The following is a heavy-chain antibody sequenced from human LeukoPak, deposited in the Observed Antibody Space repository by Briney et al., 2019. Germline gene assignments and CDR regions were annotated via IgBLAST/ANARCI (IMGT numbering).Heavy chain of an antibody. J-gene: IGHJ4*02. Sequence: PGGSLRLSCAASGFTFSDHAMHWVRRAPGKGLEWVSAVGIAADTFYPGSVKGRFTISRENAKNSLYLQMNSLRVEDTAVYYCVIQKKSHGNFDYWGQGTLVTVSS. D-gene: IGHD1-26*01. CDR1: GFTFSDHA. V-gene: IGHV3-13*01. CDR2: VGIAADT. CDR3: VIQKKSHGNFDY.